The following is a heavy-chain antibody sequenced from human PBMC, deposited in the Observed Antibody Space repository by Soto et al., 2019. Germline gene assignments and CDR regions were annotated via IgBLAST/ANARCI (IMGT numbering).Heavy chain of an antibody. D-gene: IGHD3-10*01. V-gene: IGHV4-59*01. J-gene: IGHJ4*02. CDR2: IYYSGST. CDR1: GGSISSYY. Sequence: QVQLQESGPGLVKPSETLSLTCTVSGGSISSYYWSWIRQPPGKGLEWIGYIYYSGSTNYNPSLKSRVTISVDTSKNQFSLKLSSVTAADTAVYYCARGGPGQFDYWDQGTLVTVSS. CDR3: ARGGPGQFDY.